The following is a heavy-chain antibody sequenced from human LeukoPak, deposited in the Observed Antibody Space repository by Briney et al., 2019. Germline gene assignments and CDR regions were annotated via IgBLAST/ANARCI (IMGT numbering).Heavy chain of an antibody. J-gene: IGHJ4*02. V-gene: IGHV4-59*04. D-gene: IGHD2-15*01. CDR2: ILHTGST. CDR3: ASDAPGLLGY. Sequence: PSETLSLTCTVSGGSISSYYWGWIRQSPGKGLEWIGNILHTGSTYYNPSLRSRVTISVDTSKNQFSLMMTSVTATDTAVYCASDAPGLLGYWGQGILVTVSS. CDR1: GGSISSYY.